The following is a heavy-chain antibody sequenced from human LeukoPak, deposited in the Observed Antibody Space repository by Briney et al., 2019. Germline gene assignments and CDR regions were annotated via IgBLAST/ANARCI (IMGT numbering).Heavy chain of an antibody. CDR3: ARNYFGSGTYPFDY. Sequence: SETLSLTCAVSGGSISSSNWWSWVRQPPGKGLEWIGEIYHSGSTNFNPSLKSRVTISVDKSKNQFSLKLSSVTAADTAVYYCARNYFGSGTYPFDYWGQGTLVTVSS. CDR1: GGSISSSNW. V-gene: IGHV4-4*02. J-gene: IGHJ4*02. D-gene: IGHD3-10*01. CDR2: IYHSGST.